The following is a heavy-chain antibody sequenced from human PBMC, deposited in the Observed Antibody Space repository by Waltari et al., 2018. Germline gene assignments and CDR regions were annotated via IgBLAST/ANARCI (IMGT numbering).Heavy chain of an antibody. CDR2: IYHSGST. CDR3: AREGGITMIVVAIDY. V-gene: IGHV4-38-2*02. D-gene: IGHD3-22*01. CDR1: GYSISSGYY. Sequence: QVQLQESGPGLVKPSETLSLTCTVSGYSISSGYYWGWIRQPPGKGLEWIGSIYHSGSTYYNPSLKSLVTRPVDTSKTHFSLKLSSVTAADTAVYYCAREGGITMIVVAIDYWGQGTLVTVSS. J-gene: IGHJ4*02.